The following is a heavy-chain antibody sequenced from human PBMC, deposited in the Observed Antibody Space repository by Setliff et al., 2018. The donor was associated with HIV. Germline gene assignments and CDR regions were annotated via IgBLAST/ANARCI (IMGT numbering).Heavy chain of an antibody. J-gene: IGHJ4*02. CDR1: GYSFISYW. D-gene: IGHD2-2*01. CDR3: ATPISITSGSAFDY. Sequence: PGESLTISCKGSGYSFISYWIGWVRQMPGKGLEWMGIIYPGDSNTKYSPSFQGQVTLSVVKSISTAYLQWSSLKASDTAMYYCATPISITSGSAFDYWGQGTLVTVSS. V-gene: IGHV5-51*01. CDR2: IYPGDSNT.